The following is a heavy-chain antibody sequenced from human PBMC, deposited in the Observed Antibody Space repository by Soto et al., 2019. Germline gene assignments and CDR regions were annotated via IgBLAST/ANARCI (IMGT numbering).Heavy chain of an antibody. CDR1: GGSISSSSYY. CDR3: ARLDMAEMVRGVEDNWFDP. V-gene: IGHV4-39*01. CDR2: IYYSGST. D-gene: IGHD3-10*01. J-gene: IGHJ5*02. Sequence: SETLSLTCTVSGGSISSSSYYWGWIRQPPGKGLEWIGSIYYSGSTYYNPSLKSRVTISVDTSKNQFSLKLSSVTAADTAVYYCARLDMAEMVRGVEDNWFDPWGQGTLVTVAS.